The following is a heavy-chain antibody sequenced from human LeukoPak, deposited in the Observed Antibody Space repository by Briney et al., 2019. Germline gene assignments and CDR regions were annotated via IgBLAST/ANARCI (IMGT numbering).Heavy chain of an antibody. J-gene: IGHJ4*02. V-gene: IGHV3-53*01. CDR2: IYSGGTT. Sequence: GGSLRLSCAVSGFTVSGNYMSWVRQAPGKGLEWVSLIYSGGTTYYADSVKGRFTISRDNSKNTLYLQMNSLRAEDTAVYYCASRAGGYSHPYDYWGQGILVTVSS. D-gene: IGHD4-23*01. CDR3: ASRAGGYSHPYDY. CDR1: GFTVSGNY.